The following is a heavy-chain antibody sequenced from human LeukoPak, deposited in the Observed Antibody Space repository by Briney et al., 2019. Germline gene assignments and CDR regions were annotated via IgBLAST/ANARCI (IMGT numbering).Heavy chain of an antibody. CDR3: ARGYGLAAGTEFYDY. D-gene: IGHD6-13*01. V-gene: IGHV1-8*01. J-gene: IGHJ4*02. CDR1: GYTFTSYD. Sequence: GASVKVSCKASGYTFTSYDINWVRQATGQGLEWMGWMNPNSGNTGYAQKFQGRVTMTRNTSISTAYLELSSLRSEDTAVYYCARGYGLAAGTEFYDYWGQGTLVTVSS. CDR2: MNPNSGNT.